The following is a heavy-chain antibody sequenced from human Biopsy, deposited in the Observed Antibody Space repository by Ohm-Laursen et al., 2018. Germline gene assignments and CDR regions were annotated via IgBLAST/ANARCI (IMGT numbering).Heavy chain of an antibody. J-gene: IGHJ5*02. V-gene: IGHV1-2*02. CDR3: TRGGYYYDSLAYYYWFDP. D-gene: IGHD3-22*01. Sequence: SSVKVSCKASGYTFTGYHVHWVRQAPGQGLEWMGWINAKTGNTNYAQKFQGRVTMTRDTSISTAYVDLSSLRSDDTAAYYCTRGGYYYDSLAYYYWFDPWGQGTLVTVSS. CDR1: GYTFTGYH. CDR2: INAKTGNT.